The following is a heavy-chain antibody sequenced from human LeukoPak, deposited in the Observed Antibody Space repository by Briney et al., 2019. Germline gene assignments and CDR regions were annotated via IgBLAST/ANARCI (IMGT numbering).Heavy chain of an antibody. Sequence: KPSETLSLTCTVSGGSISSSSYYWGWIRQPPGKGLEWIGSIYYSGSTNYNPSLKSRVTISVDTSKNQFSLKLSSVTAADTAVYYCARDRTRYNWNSVNDAFDIWGQGTMVTVSS. CDR2: IYYSGST. V-gene: IGHV4-39*07. J-gene: IGHJ3*02. CDR3: ARDRTRYNWNSVNDAFDI. D-gene: IGHD1-7*01. CDR1: GGSISSSSYY.